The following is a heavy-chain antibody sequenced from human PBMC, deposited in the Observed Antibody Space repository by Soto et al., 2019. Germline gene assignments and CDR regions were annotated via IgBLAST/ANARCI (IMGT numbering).Heavy chain of an antibody. CDR1: GRSIGAYD. CDR2: TAYDGNT. Sequence: PSETLSLTCTVSGRSIGAYDWCSNRQPPGKGLMWIGYTAYDGNTNYNPSLRSRVTLSIEAPKNPFTRKLSSMHAADTAVYYCASRDWNDAFHIWGQGTMVT. CDR3: ASRDWNDAFHI. D-gene: IGHD1-1*01. J-gene: IGHJ3*02. V-gene: IGHV4-59*01.